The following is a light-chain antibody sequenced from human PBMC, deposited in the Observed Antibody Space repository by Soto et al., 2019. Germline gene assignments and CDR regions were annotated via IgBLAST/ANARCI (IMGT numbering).Light chain of an antibody. Sequence: QSALTQPASVSGSPGQSITISCTGTSSDLAIYNYVSWYQQQPGKAPKLMIHQVTNRPSGVSNRFSGSRSGNTASLTISGLQAEDEADYYCSSYTDSSNYVFGTGTKVT. J-gene: IGLJ1*01. V-gene: IGLV2-14*01. CDR3: SSYTDSSNYV. CDR2: QVT. CDR1: SSDLAIYNY.